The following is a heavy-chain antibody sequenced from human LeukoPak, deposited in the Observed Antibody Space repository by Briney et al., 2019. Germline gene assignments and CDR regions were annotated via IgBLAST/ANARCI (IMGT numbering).Heavy chain of an antibody. Sequence: QPGGSLRLSCTASGFTFSNYWMSWVRQAPGKGPEWVANIKQDGSEKYSLDSLKGRFTISRDNAKRSLYLQMNSLRAEDTAVYYCARYQGGGWDVWGQGTTVTVSS. V-gene: IGHV3-7*01. CDR2: IKQDGSEK. CDR1: GFTFSNYW. D-gene: IGHD6-25*01. J-gene: IGHJ6*02. CDR3: ARYQGGGWDV.